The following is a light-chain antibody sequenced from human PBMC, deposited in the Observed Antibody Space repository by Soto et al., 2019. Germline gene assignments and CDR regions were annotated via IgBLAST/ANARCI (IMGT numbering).Light chain of an antibody. J-gene: IGKJ4*01. CDR2: AAS. Sequence: DIQMTQSPSSLSASVGDRVTITCRASQGISNYLAWYQQKPGKVPKLLIYAASTLQSGVPSRFSGSGSGTDFTITISSVQPEDVATYYCQKYISAPALTFGGGTKVEIK. V-gene: IGKV1-27*01. CDR3: QKYISAPALT. CDR1: QGISNY.